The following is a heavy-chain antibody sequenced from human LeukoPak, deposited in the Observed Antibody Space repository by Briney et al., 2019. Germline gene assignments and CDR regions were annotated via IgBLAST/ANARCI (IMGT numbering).Heavy chain of an antibody. CDR1: GFTVSSNY. CDR3: ARVAPSNWFDP. V-gene: IGHV3-53*04. CDR2: IYSGGST. J-gene: IGHJ5*02. Sequence: PGESLRLSCAASGFTVSSNYMSWVRQAPGKGLEWVSVIYSGGSTYYADSVKGRFTISRHNAKNTLYLQMNSLRAEDTAVYYCARVAPSNWFDPWGQGTLVTVSS.